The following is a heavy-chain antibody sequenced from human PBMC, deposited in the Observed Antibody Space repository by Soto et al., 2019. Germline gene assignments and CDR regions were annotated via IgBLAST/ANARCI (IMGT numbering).Heavy chain of an antibody. CDR2: IKEDGSEK. CDR3: ARASETF. D-gene: IGHD3-16*01. Sequence: GGSLRLSCAGSGFIFNNYWISWARQAPGKGLEWVATIKEDGSEKYYVDSVKGRFSISRGNARNSLYLQMNSLRAEDTAVYYCARASETFWGRGTLVTVSS. CDR1: GFIFNNYW. V-gene: IGHV3-7*01. J-gene: IGHJ4*02.